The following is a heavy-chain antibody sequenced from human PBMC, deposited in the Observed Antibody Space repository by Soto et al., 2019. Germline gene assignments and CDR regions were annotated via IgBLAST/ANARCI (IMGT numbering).Heavy chain of an antibody. D-gene: IGHD5-18*01. CDR2: IIPILGIA. CDR1: GGTFSSYT. V-gene: IGHV1-69*08. CDR3: ARDSTVETVRFATGYYYYLYMDF. J-gene: IGHJ6*03. Sequence: QVQLVQSGAEVKKPGSSVKVSCKASGGTFSSYTISWVRQAPGQGLEWMGRIIPILGIANYAKKFQGRVTITADKSTSTAYMELSSLRSEDTAVYYCARDSTVETVRFATGYYYYLYMDFWGKGTTVTVSS.